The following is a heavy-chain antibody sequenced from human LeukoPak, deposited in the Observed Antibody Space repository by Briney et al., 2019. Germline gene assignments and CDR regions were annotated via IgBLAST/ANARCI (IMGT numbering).Heavy chain of an antibody. Sequence: SVKVSCKASGGTFSSYTISWMRQAPGQGLEWMGRIIPILGIANYAQKFQGRVTITADKSTSTAYMELSSLRSEDTAVYYCARRRSSGSYPYYFDYWGQGTLVTVSS. D-gene: IGHD3-10*01. CDR1: GGTFSSYT. CDR3: ARRRSSGSYPYYFDY. CDR2: IIPILGIA. V-gene: IGHV1-69*02. J-gene: IGHJ4*02.